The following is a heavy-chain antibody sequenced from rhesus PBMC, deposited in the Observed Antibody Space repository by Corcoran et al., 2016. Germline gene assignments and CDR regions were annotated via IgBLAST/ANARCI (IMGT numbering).Heavy chain of an antibody. CDR3: ASLFSLYYNRLDV. CDR2: IEANTADT. V-gene: IGHV4-81*01. J-gene: IGHJ5-1*01. D-gene: IGHD2-2*01. CDR1: GGSISGYY. Sequence: QMQLQESGPGLVKPSETLSLTCDGSGGSISGYYWTWIRQPPGKGLEWNGNIEANTADTTYHPSPRSRLTISNATSKNQFSLKLSSVTAADTAVYYCASLFSLYYNRLDVWGPGVLVTVSS.